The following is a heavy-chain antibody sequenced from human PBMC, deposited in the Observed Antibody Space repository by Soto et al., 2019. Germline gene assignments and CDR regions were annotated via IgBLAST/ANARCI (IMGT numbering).Heavy chain of an antibody. CDR3: ARVDVVVAADAFDI. D-gene: IGHD2-15*01. V-gene: IGHV3-33*01. CDR1: EFTFSNFG. J-gene: IGHJ3*02. Sequence: QVQLVESGGGVVQPGRSLRLSCAASEFTFSNFGMHWVRQAPGKGLEWVAVIYYDGSNEYYADSVKGRFTISRDNSKTPLYLQMNSLRAEDTAVYCCARVDVVVAADAFDIWGQGTMVTVSS. CDR2: IYYDGSNE.